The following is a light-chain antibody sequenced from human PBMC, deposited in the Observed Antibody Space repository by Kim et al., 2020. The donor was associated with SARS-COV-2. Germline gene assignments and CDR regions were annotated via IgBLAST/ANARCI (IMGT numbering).Light chain of an antibody. V-gene: IGLV6-57*02. CDR3: QSYDDDIHRI. CDR1: GCSVAGHY. J-gene: IGLJ2*01. Sequence: KTVTISCSGSGCSVAGHYVSLYQQRPGSAPTAVIHDDDQRPSGVPGRFSGSIDSSSNSASLTNSGLRPEDEADYYCQSYDDDIHRIFGGGTQLTVL. CDR2: DDD.